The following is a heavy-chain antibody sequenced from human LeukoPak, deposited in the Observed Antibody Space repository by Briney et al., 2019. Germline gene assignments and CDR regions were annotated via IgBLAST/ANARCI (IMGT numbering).Heavy chain of an antibody. J-gene: IGHJ4*02. Sequence: SETLSLTCTVSGGSISSSSYYWGWMRQPPGKGQEWIGSIYYSGSTYYNPSLKSRVTISVDTSKNQFSLKLSSVTAADTAVYYCARRRYCSGGSCYDYWGQGTLVTVSS. CDR2: IYYSGST. CDR1: GGSISSSSYY. V-gene: IGHV4-39*01. D-gene: IGHD2-15*01. CDR3: ARRRYCSGGSCYDY.